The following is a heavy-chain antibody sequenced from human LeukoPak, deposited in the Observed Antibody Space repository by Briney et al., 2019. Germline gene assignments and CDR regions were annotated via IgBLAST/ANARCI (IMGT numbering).Heavy chain of an antibody. Sequence: GGSLRLSCAASGFTFSSYSMNWVRQAPGKGLEWVSVIYSGGSTYYADSVKGRFTISRDNSKNTLYLQMNSLRAEDTAVYYCARSQRFGEPHDAFDIWGQGTMVTVSS. CDR2: IYSGGST. CDR1: GFTFSSYS. D-gene: IGHD3-10*01. V-gene: IGHV3-53*01. CDR3: ARSQRFGEPHDAFDI. J-gene: IGHJ3*02.